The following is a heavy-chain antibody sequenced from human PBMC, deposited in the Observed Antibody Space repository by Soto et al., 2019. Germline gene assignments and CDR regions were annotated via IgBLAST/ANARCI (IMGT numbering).Heavy chain of an antibody. CDR1: GGTFSRHS. V-gene: IGHV1-69*01. D-gene: IGHD3-10*01. Sequence: QVQMVQSGAEVKKPGSSARVSCKVSGGTFSRHSISWVRQAPGQGLEWMGGIIPIFDATQYAQKFQGRLTITADASTTTFPMDLSGLRPEDTAIYFCARDLTSVRGSWGQGTLVTVS. CDR2: IIPIFDAT. CDR3: ARDLTSVRGS. J-gene: IGHJ4*02.